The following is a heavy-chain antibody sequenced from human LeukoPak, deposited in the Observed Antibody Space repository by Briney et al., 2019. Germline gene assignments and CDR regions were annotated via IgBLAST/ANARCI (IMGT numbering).Heavy chain of an antibody. J-gene: IGHJ6*02. D-gene: IGHD2-21*02. CDR3: ARVEHIVVVTAIPDYYGMDV. CDR1: GGTFSSYA. V-gene: IGHV1-69*04. CDR2: IIPILGIA. Sequence: GASVKVSCKASGGTFSSYAISWVRQAPGQGLEWMGRIIPILGIANYAQKLQGRVTMTTDTSTSTAYMELRSLRSDDTAVYYCARVEHIVVVTAIPDYYGMDVWGQGTTVTVSS.